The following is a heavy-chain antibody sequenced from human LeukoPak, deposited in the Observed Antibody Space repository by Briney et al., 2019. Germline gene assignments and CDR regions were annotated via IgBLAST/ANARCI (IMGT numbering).Heavy chain of an antibody. J-gene: IGHJ6*03. Sequence: GGSLRLSCAASGFTFSSYAMTWVRQAPGKGLEWVSAISASGGSTYYADSVKGRFTISRDNSKNTLYLQMNSLRAEDTAVYYCARASYTYYYYYMDVWGKGTTVTVSS. CDR1: GFTFSSYA. V-gene: IGHV3-23*01. CDR2: ISASGGST. D-gene: IGHD1-1*01. CDR3: ARASYTYYYYYMDV.